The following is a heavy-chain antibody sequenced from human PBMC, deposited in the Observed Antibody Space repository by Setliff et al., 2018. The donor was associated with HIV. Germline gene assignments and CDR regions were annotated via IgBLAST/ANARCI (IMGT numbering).Heavy chain of an antibody. D-gene: IGHD2-2*01. CDR2: IYTSGST. V-gene: IGHV4-4*07. CDR3: ARSMRGYCSDTSCRTFDH. CDR1: GGSISRPY. Sequence: PSETLSLTCTVSGGSISRPYWTWVRQPAGKGLEWIGRIYTSGSTNYNPSLKSRVTMSVNTAKNQFFLMLSSVTAADTAVYYCARSMRGYCSDTSCRTFDHWGQEPWSPSPQ. J-gene: IGHJ4*01.